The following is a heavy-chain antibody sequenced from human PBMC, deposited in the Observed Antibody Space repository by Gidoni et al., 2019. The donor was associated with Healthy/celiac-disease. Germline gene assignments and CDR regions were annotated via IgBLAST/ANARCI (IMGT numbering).Heavy chain of an antibody. V-gene: IGHV1-24*01. CDR2: FDPEDGET. CDR3: AADYSNYKDFDY. D-gene: IGHD4-4*01. J-gene: IGHJ4*02. CDR1: GYTLTELS. Sequence: QVKLVQSGAEVKKPGASVKVSCQVSGYTLTELSMHWVRQAPGKGLEWMGGFDPEDGETIYAQKFQGRVTMTEDTSTDTAYMELSSLRSEDTAVYYCAADYSNYKDFDYWGQGTLVTVSS.